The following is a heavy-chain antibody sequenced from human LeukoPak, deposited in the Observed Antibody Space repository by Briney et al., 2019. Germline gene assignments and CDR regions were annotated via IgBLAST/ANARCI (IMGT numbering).Heavy chain of an antibody. J-gene: IGHJ6*03. Sequence: HSGGSLRLSCAASGFTLSNYAMHWVRQAPGKGLEWVAIITYDGSNKDYADVVKGRFTISRDNSKNTLYLQMNSLRAEDTALYYCARDGYFGSDSVTGAGAPGDYYMDVWGKGTTVTVSS. CDR3: ARDGYFGSDSVTGAGAPGDYYMDV. CDR2: ITYDGSNK. V-gene: IGHV3-30*04. CDR1: GFTLSNYA. D-gene: IGHD3-9*01.